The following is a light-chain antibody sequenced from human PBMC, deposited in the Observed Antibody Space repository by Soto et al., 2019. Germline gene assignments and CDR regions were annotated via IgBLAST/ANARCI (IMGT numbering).Light chain of an antibody. CDR2: DAN. J-gene: IGLJ3*02. V-gene: IGLV2-11*01. CDR3: CSYAGSFTWV. CDR1: TGDVGAYNF. Sequence: QSALTQPRSVSGSPGQSVTISCTGTTGDVGAYNFVSWYQLHPGKATKLMIYDANKRPSGVPDRFSASKSGNTASLTISGLQAEDEADYYCCSYAGSFTWVFGGGTKLTVL.